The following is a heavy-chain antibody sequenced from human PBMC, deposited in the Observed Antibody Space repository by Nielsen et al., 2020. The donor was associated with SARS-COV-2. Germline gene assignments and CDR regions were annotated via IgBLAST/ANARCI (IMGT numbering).Heavy chain of an antibody. CDR3: ARDDPSRQGLDY. Sequence: SETLSLTCAVYGGSFSGYYWSWIRQPPGKGLEWIGYIYYSGSTNYNPSLKSRVTISVDTSKNQFSLKLSSVTAADTAVYYCARDDPSRQGLDYWGQGTLVTVSS. J-gene: IGHJ4*02. CDR2: IYYSGST. CDR1: GGSFSGYY. V-gene: IGHV4-59*13.